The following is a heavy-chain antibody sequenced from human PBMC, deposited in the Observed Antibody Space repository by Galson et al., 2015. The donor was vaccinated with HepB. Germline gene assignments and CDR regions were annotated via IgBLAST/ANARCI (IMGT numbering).Heavy chain of an antibody. CDR2: IKQDGSEK. D-gene: IGHD6-13*01. CDR3: AREVGPKQLATYYYYYYYYMDV. Sequence: SPRLSCAASCLTLNSYCMSWVRQLPGKGLEWVANIKQDGSEKYYVDSVKGRFTISRDNAKNSLYLQMNSLRAEDTAVYYCAREVGPKQLATYYYYYYYYMDVWGKGTTVTVSS. V-gene: IGHV3-7*03. J-gene: IGHJ6*03. CDR1: CLTLNSYC.